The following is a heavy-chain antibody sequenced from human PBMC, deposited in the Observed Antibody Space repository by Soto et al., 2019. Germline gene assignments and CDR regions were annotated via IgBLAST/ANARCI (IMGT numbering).Heavy chain of an antibody. CDR1: GGSISSYY. V-gene: IGHV4-59*01. J-gene: IGHJ5*02. Sequence: SETLSLTCTVSGGSISSYYWSWIRQPPGKGLEWIGYIYYSGSTNYNPSLKSRVTISVDTSKNQFSLKLSSVTAADTAVYYCARTLCGWGICFLPSGPAPLGTVSS. CDR3: ARTLCGWGICFLP. D-gene: IGHD3-16*01. CDR2: IYYSGST.